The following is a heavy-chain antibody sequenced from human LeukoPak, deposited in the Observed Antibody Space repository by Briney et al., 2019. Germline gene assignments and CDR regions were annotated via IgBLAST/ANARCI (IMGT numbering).Heavy chain of an antibody. J-gene: IGHJ6*03. CDR1: RGSISNYY. Sequence: SETLSLTCTVSRGSISNYYWSWLRQPAGQGLEWSGRIYTSGTADYNPSLKSRVTMSVDTSKNPFSLSVRSVTAADTAVYYCVREYQVTYLYHYDMDVWGKGTTVTVSS. V-gene: IGHV4-4*07. CDR3: VREYQVTYLYHYDMDV. D-gene: IGHD2-2*01. CDR2: IYTSGTA.